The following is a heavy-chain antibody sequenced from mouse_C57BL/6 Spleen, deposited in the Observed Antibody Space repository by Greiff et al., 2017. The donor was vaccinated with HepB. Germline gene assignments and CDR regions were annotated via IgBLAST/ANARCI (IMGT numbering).Heavy chain of an antibody. D-gene: IGHD1-1*01. J-gene: IGHJ1*03. Sequence: VQLQQSGAELVRPGTSVKLSCKASGYTFTSYWMHWVKQRPGQGLEWIGVIDPSDSYTNNNQKFKGKATLTVDTSSSTAYMQLSSLTSEDSAVYYCARRVYYGSSSGWYFDVWGTGTTVTVSS. CDR3: ARRVYYGSSSGWYFDV. V-gene: IGHV1-59*01. CDR2: IDPSDSYT. CDR1: GYTFTSYW.